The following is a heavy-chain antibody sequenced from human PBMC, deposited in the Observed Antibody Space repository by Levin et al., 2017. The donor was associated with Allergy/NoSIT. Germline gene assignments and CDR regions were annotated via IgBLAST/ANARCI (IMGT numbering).Heavy chain of an antibody. CDR3: AREGVEWLFWHDAFDI. J-gene: IGHJ3*02. Sequence: GGSLRLSCAASGFTFSSYSMNWVRQAPGKGLEWVSYISSSSSTIYYADSVKGRFTISRDNAKNSLYLQMNSLRDEDTAVYYCAREGVEWLFWHDAFDIWGQGTMVTVSS. CDR1: GFTFSSYS. V-gene: IGHV3-48*02. D-gene: IGHD3-3*01. CDR2: ISSSSSTI.